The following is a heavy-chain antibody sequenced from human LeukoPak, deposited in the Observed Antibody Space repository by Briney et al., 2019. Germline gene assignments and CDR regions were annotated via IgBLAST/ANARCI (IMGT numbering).Heavy chain of an antibody. CDR2: MNPNSGNT. CDR3: AIRLTMGVTQRYMDV. D-gene: IGHD3-10*01. CDR1: GYTFTSYD. V-gene: IGHV1-8*03. J-gene: IGHJ6*03. Sequence: ASVKVSCKASGYTFTSYDINWVRQATGQGLEWMGWMNPNSGNTGYAQKFQGRVTITRNTSISTAYMELSSLRSEDTAVYYCAIRLTMGVTQRYMDVWGKGTTVTVSS.